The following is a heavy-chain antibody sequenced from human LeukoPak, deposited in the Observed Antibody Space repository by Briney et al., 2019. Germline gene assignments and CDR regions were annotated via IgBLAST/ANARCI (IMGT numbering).Heavy chain of an antibody. CDR1: GFTFSSYW. CDR3: VKVRVDSGSDPYYFHY. D-gene: IGHD5-12*01. Sequence: PGGSLRLSCAASGFTFSSYWMHWVRQAPGKGLVWVSRINSDGSSTSYADSVKGRFTISRDNSKNTLYLQMNSLRVEDTAVYYCVKVRVDSGSDPYYFHYWGQGTLVTVSS. CDR2: INSDGSST. J-gene: IGHJ4*02. V-gene: IGHV3-74*01.